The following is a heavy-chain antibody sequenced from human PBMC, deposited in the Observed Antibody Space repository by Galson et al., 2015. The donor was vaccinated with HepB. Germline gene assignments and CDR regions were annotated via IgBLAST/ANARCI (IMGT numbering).Heavy chain of an antibody. J-gene: IGHJ6*02. CDR2: INTNTGNP. V-gene: IGHV7-4-1*02. Sequence: SVKVSCKASGYTFTSYAMNWVRQAPGQGLEWMGWINTNTGNPTYAQGFTGRFVFSLDTSVSTAYLQISSLKAEDTAVYYCARGLGVSHRAYYYYYGMDVWGQGTTVTVSS. CDR1: GYTFTSYA. CDR3: ARGLGVSHRAYYYYYGMDV. D-gene: IGHD3-16*01.